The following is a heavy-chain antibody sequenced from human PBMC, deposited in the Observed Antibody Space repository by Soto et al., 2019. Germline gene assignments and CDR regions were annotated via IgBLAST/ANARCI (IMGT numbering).Heavy chain of an antibody. J-gene: IGHJ4*02. CDR2: IFSNDEK. D-gene: IGHD6-19*01. Sequence: GSGPTLVNPTETLTLTCTVSGFSLSNARMGVSWIRQPPGKALEWLAHIFSNDEKSYSTSLKSRLTISKDTSKSQVVLTMTNMDPVDTATYYCARTIVPGYSSGWYGDFDYWGQGTLVTVS. CDR1: GFSLSNARMG. V-gene: IGHV2-26*01. CDR3: ARTIVPGYSSGWYGDFDY.